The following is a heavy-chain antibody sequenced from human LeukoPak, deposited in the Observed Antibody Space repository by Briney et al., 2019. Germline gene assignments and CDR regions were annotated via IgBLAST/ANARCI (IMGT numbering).Heavy chain of an antibody. CDR2: INPNSGGT. CDR3: ARTARRAVAAPPALFY. CDR1: GYTFTGYY. V-gene: IGHV1-2*02. Sequence: ASVKVSCKASGYTFTGYYMHWVRQAPGQGLEWMGWINPNSGGTNYAQKFQGRVTMTRDTSISTAYMELSRLRSDDTAVYYCARTARRAVAAPPALFYWGQGTLVTVSS. J-gene: IGHJ4*02. D-gene: IGHD6-19*01.